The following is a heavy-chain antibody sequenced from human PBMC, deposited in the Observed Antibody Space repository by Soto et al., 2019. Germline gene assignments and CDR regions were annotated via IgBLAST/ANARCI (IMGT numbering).Heavy chain of an antibody. CDR3: TKGSFTVTTHSMDV. Sequence: ASVKVSCKASGYTFTNYYIHWVRQAPGQGLEWMGIINPSGGSTSYAQKFQGRVTMTRDTSTSTVYMELSSLRSEDTAMYYCTKGSFTVTTHSMDVWGKGTTDTLSS. V-gene: IGHV1-46*01. D-gene: IGHD4-17*01. CDR1: GYTFTNYY. J-gene: IGHJ6*03. CDR2: INPSGGST.